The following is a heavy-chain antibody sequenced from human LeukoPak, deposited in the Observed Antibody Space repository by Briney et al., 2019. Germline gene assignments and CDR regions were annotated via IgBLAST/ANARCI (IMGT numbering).Heavy chain of an antibody. J-gene: IGHJ4*02. CDR2: INHRGST. CDR1: GGSFSGYY. CDR3: ARGGGYSYGPPFDY. Sequence: SETLSLTCAVYGGSFSGYYWSWIRQPPGKGLEWIGEINHRGSTNYNPSLKSRVTISVDTSKNQFSLKLSSVTAADTAVYYCARGGGYSYGPPFDYWGQGTLVTVSS. V-gene: IGHV4-34*01. D-gene: IGHD5-18*01.